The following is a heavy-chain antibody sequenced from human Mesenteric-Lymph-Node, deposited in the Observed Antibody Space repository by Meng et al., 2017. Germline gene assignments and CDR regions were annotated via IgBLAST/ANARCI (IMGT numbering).Heavy chain of an antibody. V-gene: IGHV3-15*05. CDR2: IKSKPYGEKT. J-gene: IGHJ4*02. CDR3: TYGVSFGGWYTDVDY. Sequence: GESLKISCAASGFTFTDAWMSWFRQAPGKGLEWVGRIKSKPYGEKTEYAAPVKGRFTISRDDSKNMFYLQMNSLKFEDTAVYYCTYGVSFGGWYTDVDYWGRGTLVTVSS. CDR1: GFTFTDAW. D-gene: IGHD6-19*01.